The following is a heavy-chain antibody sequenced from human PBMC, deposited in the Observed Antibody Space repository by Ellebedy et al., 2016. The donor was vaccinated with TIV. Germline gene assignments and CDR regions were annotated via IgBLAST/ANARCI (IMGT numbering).Heavy chain of an antibody. V-gene: IGHV3-23*01. D-gene: IGHD6-13*01. J-gene: IGHJ4*02. CDR2: ISGSGGST. CDR3: AKGAISASGNY. CDR1: GFTFSSYA. Sequence: GESLKISCAASGFTFSSYAMSWVRQAPGKGLEWVSAISGSGGSTYYADSVKGRFTISRDNSKNTLYLQMNSLRAEDTAVYYCAKGAISASGNYWGQGTLVTVSS.